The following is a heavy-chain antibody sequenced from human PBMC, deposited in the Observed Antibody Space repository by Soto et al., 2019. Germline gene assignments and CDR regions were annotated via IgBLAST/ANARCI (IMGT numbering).Heavy chain of an antibody. D-gene: IGHD2-21*01. CDR3: AKTETMALWYFDY. CDR1: GFTFSSYA. Sequence: EVQLLESGGGLVQPGGSLRLSCAASGFTFSSYAMSWVRQAPGKGLEWVSAISGSGGSTYYADSVKGRFTISRDNSKNTLYLQLNSLRAEDTAVYYCAKTETMALWYFDYWGQGTLVNVSS. CDR2: ISGSGGST. J-gene: IGHJ4*02. V-gene: IGHV3-23*01.